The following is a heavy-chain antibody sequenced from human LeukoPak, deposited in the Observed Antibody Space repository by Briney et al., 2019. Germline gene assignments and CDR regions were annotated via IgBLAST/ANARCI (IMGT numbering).Heavy chain of an antibody. V-gene: IGHV4-30-4*08. CDR2: IYYSGST. D-gene: IGHD3-10*01. J-gene: IGHJ4*02. Sequence: PSETLSLTCTVSGGSISSGGYYWSWIRQPPGKGLEWIGYIYYSGSTYYNPSLKSRVTISVDTSKNQFSLKLSSVTAADTAVYYCARVSGSPSSGIDYWGQGTLVTVSS. CDR3: ARVSGSPSSGIDY. CDR1: GGSISSGGYY.